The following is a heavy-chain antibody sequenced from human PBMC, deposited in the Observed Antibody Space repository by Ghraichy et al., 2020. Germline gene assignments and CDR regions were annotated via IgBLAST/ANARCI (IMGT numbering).Heavy chain of an antibody. CDR1: GFTFSSYW. V-gene: IGHV3-74*01. Sequence: GGSLRLSCAASGFTFSSYWMHWVRQVPGKGLVWVSRISLDGSSTTYSDSVKGRFTISRDNAKSTLYLQMNSLRAEDTAVYYCARALIAVAGTDYWGQGTLVTVSS. D-gene: IGHD6-19*01. CDR2: ISLDGSST. J-gene: IGHJ4*02. CDR3: ARALIAVAGTDY.